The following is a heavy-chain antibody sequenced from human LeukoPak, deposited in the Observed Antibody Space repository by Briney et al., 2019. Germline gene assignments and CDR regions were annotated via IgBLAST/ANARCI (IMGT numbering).Heavy chain of an antibody. Sequence: PSETLSLTCTVSGYPISSGYYWGWIRQPPGKGLEWIGSIYHSGSTYYNPSLKSRVTISVDTSKNQFSLKLSSVTAADTAVYYCARDLSGDLGYYFDYWGQGTLVTVSS. D-gene: IGHD3-10*01. CDR2: IYHSGST. V-gene: IGHV4-38-2*02. J-gene: IGHJ4*02. CDR1: GYPISSGYY. CDR3: ARDLSGDLGYYFDY.